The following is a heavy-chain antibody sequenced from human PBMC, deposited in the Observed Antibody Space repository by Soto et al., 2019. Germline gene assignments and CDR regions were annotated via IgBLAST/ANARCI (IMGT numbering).Heavy chain of an antibody. CDR1: GFRFTYAW. CDR3: ATPRSLRATDAREK. D-gene: IGHD2-15*01. J-gene: IGHJ3*02. V-gene: IGHV3-15*01. Sequence: EVQLVESGGGLVEPGGSLRLSCAAYGFRFTYAWMTWVLQAPGKGLEWVGRIKSKTDGGTTDYATPVKGRFTISRDDSERTLYLQMNSLKTEATAVYFCATPRSLRATDAREKWGQGTLVTVSS. CDR2: IKSKTDGGTT.